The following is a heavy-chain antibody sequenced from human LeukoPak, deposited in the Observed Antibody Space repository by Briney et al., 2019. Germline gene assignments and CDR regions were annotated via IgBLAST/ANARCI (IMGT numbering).Heavy chain of an antibody. CDR3: ARHGFYGGTPEYYCYYGMDV. J-gene: IGHJ6*02. V-gene: IGHV5-51*01. Sequence: GESLKISCKGSGYSFTSYWIGWVRQMPGKGLEWMGIIYPGDSDTRYSPSFQGQVTISADKSISTAYLQWSSLKASDTAMYYCARHGFYGGTPEYYCYYGMDVWGQGTTVTVSS. CDR2: IYPGDSDT. D-gene: IGHD4-23*01. CDR1: GYSFTSYW.